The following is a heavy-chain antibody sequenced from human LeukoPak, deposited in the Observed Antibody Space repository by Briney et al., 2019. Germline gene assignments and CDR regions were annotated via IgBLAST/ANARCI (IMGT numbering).Heavy chain of an antibody. CDR2: ISFSGNTI. CDR1: GFTFSSYS. CDR3: ARDNIANGDLEYLDY. D-gene: IGHD4-17*01. Sequence: PGGSLRLSCAASGFTFSSYSMNWVRQAPGKGLEWVAFISFSGNTIKYADSVKGRFTISRDNAKQSLHLQMNSLRAEDTAVYYCARDNIANGDLEYLDYWGQGTLVTVSS. J-gene: IGHJ4*02. V-gene: IGHV3-48*04.